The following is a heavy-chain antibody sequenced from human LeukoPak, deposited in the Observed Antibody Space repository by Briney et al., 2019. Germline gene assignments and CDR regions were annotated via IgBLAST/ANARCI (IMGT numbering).Heavy chain of an antibody. V-gene: IGHV4-30-2*01. CDR1: GGSISSGGYY. CDR3: AKVGSYYVARGESDY. D-gene: IGHD1-26*01. CDR2: IYHSGST. J-gene: IGHJ4*02. Sequence: PSETLSLTCTVSGGSISSGGYYWSWIRHQPGKGLEWIGYIYHSGSTYYNPSLKSRVTISVDRSKNQFSLKLSSVTAADTAVYYCAKVGSYYVARGESDYWGQGTLVTVSS.